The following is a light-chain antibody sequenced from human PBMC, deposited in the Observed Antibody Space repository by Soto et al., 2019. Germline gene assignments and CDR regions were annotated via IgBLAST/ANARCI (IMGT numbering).Light chain of an antibody. V-gene: IGKV1-5*01. CDR3: QQYNSYSKT. J-gene: IGKJ1*01. CDR2: HAS. Sequence: DIQMTQSPTTLSASVGDRVTITCRASQSISSWLAWYQQKPGEAPKLLIYHASSLESGVPSRFSGSGSGTEFTLTISSLQPDDSASYYCQQYNSYSKTFGQGTKVDIK. CDR1: QSISSW.